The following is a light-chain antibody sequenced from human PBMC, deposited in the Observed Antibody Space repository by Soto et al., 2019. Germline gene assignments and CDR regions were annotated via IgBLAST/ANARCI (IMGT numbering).Light chain of an antibody. CDR1: SGHSSYA. CDR3: QTWGTGIHVV. J-gene: IGLJ2*01. V-gene: IGLV4-69*01. CDR2: LDSDGSH. Sequence: QPVLTQSPSASASLGDSVKLTCTLSSGHSSYAIAWHQQQPEKGPRYLMKLDSDGSHTKGDAIPDRFSGSSSVAERYLTISSLQAEDEADYYCQTWGTGIHVVFGGGTKLTVL.